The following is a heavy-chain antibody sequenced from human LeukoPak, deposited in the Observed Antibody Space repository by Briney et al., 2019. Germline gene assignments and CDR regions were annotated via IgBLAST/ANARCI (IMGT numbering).Heavy chain of an antibody. J-gene: IGHJ4*02. Sequence: GGSLRLSCSASGFTFKSYAMHWVRQAPGKGLEYVSSINTNGANTYYADSVKGRFTISRDNSRNTVYVQMNSLTPEDTAVYYCVKGLDYNSSQMDSWGQGTLVTVSS. CDR1: GFTFKSYA. CDR3: VKGLDYNSSQMDS. V-gene: IGHV3-64*05. CDR2: INTNGANT. D-gene: IGHD6-6*01.